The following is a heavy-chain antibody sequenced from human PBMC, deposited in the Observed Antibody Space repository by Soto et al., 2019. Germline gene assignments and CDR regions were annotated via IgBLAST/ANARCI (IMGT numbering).Heavy chain of an antibody. CDR1: GGSISSSNW. V-gene: IGHV4-4*02. CDR3: AKERAYGDPFDI. Sequence: QVQLQESGPGLVKPSGTLSLTCAVSGGSISSSNWWSWVRQPPGKGLEWIAEVYHSGSTNYNPSLKSRVTISLDKSKNQFSLILSSVTAADTAVYFCAKERAYGDPFDIWGQGTLVTVSS. J-gene: IGHJ4*02. CDR2: VYHSGST. D-gene: IGHD4-17*01.